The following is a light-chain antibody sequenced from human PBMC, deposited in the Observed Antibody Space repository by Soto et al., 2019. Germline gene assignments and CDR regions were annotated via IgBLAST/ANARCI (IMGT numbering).Light chain of an antibody. Sequence: DIQMTQSPSTLSASVGDRVTITCRASQNINTWLAWYQQKPGEPPKLLIFKASRLQSGVPSRFSGSGSGTEFTLTISSLQPDDFATYYCQQYNSYSTVGQGTKGDIK. CDR3: QQYNSYST. J-gene: IGKJ1*01. V-gene: IGKV1-5*03. CDR2: KAS. CDR1: QNINTW.